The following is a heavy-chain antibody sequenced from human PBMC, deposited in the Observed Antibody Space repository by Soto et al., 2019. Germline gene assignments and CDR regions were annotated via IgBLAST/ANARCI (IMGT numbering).Heavy chain of an antibody. CDR3: ARLFSSSSPGFDY. D-gene: IGHD6-13*01. J-gene: IGHJ4*02. CDR2: INHSGST. CDR1: GGSFSGYY. Sequence: SETLSLTCAVYGGSFSGYYWSWIRQPPGKGLEWIGEINHSGSTNYNPSLKSRVTISVDTSKNQFSLKLSSVTAADTAVYYCARLFSSSSPGFDYWGQGTLVTVSS. V-gene: IGHV4-34*01.